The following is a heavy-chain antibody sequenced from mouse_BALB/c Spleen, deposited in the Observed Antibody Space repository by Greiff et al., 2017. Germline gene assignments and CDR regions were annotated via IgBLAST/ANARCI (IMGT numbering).Heavy chain of an antibody. CDR3: ARQDSSGFYAMDY. J-gene: IGHJ4*01. Sequence: EVNVVESGGGLVQPGGSLKLSCAASGFTFSSYTMSWVRQTPEKRLEWVAYISNGGGSTYYPDTVKGRFTISRDNAKNTLYLQMSSLKSEDTAMYYCARQDSSGFYAMDYWGQGTSVTVSS. V-gene: IGHV5-12-2*01. D-gene: IGHD3-2*01. CDR2: ISNGGGST. CDR1: GFTFSSYT.